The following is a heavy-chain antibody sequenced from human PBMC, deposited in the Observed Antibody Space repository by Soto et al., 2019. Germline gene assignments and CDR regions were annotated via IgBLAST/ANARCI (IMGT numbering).Heavy chain of an antibody. J-gene: IGHJ5*02. CDR1: GYKFTSYW. CDR3: ARKDKSGYFNWFDP. Sequence: NSLKISCRTSGYKFTSYWIAWVRQMPGKGLEWMGIIFPSDSDTRYSPSFQGQVTISADRSTSTVFLQWASLKASDTAVYFCARKDKSGYFNWFDPWVQGTLVTVSS. D-gene: IGHD3-22*01. V-gene: IGHV5-51*01. CDR2: IFPSDSDT.